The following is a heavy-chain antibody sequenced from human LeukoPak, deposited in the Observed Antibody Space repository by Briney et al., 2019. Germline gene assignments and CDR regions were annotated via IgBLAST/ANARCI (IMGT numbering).Heavy chain of an antibody. J-gene: IGHJ5*02. CDR1: GGSFSGYY. V-gene: IGHV4-34*01. CDR3: ARFGSSSPP. Sequence: SETLSLTCAVYGGSFSGYYWSWIRRPPGKGLEWIGEINHSGSTNYNPSLKSRVTISIDTSKNQFSLKLSSVTAADTAVYYCARFGSSSPPWGQGTLVTVSS. D-gene: IGHD6-6*01. CDR2: INHSGST.